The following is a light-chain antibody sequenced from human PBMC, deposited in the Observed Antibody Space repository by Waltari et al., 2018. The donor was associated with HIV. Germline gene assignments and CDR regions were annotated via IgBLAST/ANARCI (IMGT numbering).Light chain of an antibody. J-gene: IGLJ3*02. CDR3: ATWDDSLIWV. CDR2: RNN. CDR1: NSNIGTNS. V-gene: IGLV1-47*01. Sequence: QPVLTQPPSASGTPGHGVTISCSGSNSNIGTNSVYWYQHLPGMAPKLLIYRNNRRPSGIPDRLSGSRSGTSASRAISGLRSEDEADYYCATWDDSLIWVFGGGTKLTVL.